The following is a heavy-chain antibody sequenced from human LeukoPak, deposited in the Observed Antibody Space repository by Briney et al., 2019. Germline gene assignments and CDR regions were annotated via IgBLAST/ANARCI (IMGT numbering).Heavy chain of an antibody. CDR3: ARVFIAARRGDFDY. CDR2: ISAYNGNT. Sequence: ASVKVSCKASGYTFTSYGSSWVRQAPGQGLEWMGWISAYNGNTNYAQKLQGRVTMTTDTSTSTAYMELRSLRSDDTAVYYCARVFIAARRGDFDYWGQGTLVTVSS. J-gene: IGHJ4*02. CDR1: GYTFTSYG. V-gene: IGHV1-18*01. D-gene: IGHD6-6*01.